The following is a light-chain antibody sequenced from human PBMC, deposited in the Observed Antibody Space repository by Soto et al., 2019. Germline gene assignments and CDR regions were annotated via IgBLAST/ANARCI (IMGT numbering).Light chain of an antibody. CDR2: GTS. CDR1: QSVSSK. Sequence: EIVMTQSPATLSVSPGERATLSCRASQSVSSKLAWFQQKPGQAPGLLIYGTSTRATGIPARFSGSGSGTEFTLTISSLQSEDFAVYYCHQYGLLPRHPFGQGTKLEIK. J-gene: IGKJ2*01. V-gene: IGKV3-15*01. CDR3: HQYGLLPRHP.